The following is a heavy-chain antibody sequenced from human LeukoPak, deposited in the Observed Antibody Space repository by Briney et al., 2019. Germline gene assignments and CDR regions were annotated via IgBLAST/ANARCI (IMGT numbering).Heavy chain of an antibody. Sequence: PGGSLRLSCAAPGFTFDDYAMHWVRQAPGKGLEWVSGISWNSGSIGYADSVKGRFTISRDNAKNSLYLQMNSLRAEDTALYYCAKGSGSYSGAAFDIWGQGTMVTVSS. CDR3: AKGSGSYSGAAFDI. CDR2: ISWNSGSI. D-gene: IGHD1-26*01. J-gene: IGHJ3*02. V-gene: IGHV3-9*01. CDR1: GFTFDDYA.